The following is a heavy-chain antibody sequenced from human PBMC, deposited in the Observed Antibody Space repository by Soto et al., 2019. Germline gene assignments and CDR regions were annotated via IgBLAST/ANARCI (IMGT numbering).Heavy chain of an antibody. CDR1: GFTFSSYA. CDR3: ARDGLLGYFDY. D-gene: IGHD2-15*01. Sequence: QVQLVESGGGVVQPGRSLRLSCAASGFTFSSYAMHWVRQAPGKGLEWVAVISYDGSNKYYADSVKGRFTISRDNSKNTLDVQMNSLRAEDTAVDYCARDGLLGYFDYWGQGTLVTVSS. CDR2: ISYDGSNK. J-gene: IGHJ4*02. V-gene: IGHV3-30-3*01.